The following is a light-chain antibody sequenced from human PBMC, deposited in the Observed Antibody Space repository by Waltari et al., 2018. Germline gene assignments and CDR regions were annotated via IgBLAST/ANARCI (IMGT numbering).Light chain of an antibody. CDR3: SSFSSSRSVL. CDR1: SSYVGASNY. V-gene: IGLV2-14*01. Sequence: QSALTQPASVSGSPGQSITISCTGTSSYVGASNYVSWYQHYPGKAPKLMIYEVSNRPSGISNRFSGSKSGNMASLTISGLKAEDEADYYCSSFSSSRSVLFGGGTKLTVL. J-gene: IGLJ2*01. CDR2: EVS.